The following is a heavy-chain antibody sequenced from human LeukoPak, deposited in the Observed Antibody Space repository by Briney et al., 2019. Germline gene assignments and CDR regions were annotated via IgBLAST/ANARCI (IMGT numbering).Heavy chain of an antibody. D-gene: IGHD3-22*01. V-gene: IGHV1-69*13. Sequence: SVKVSCKASGGTFSSYAISWVRQAPGQGLEWMGGIIPIFGTANYAQKFQGRVTITADESTSTAYMELSSLRSEDTAVYYCARETHYYDSRGYWTVYGMDVWGQGTTVTVSS. CDR1: GGTFSSYA. J-gene: IGHJ6*02. CDR3: ARETHYYDSRGYWTVYGMDV. CDR2: IIPIFGTA.